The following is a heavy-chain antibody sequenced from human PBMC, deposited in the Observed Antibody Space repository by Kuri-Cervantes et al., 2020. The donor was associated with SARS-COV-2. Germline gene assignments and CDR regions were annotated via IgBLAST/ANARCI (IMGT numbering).Heavy chain of an antibody. D-gene: IGHD3-16*01. CDR3: ARQSMLSRSHEY. V-gene: IGHV4-59*08. CDR2: VYDSGST. J-gene: IGHJ4*02. CDR1: GGSISSHY. Sequence: SETLSLTCTVSGGSISSHYWSWIRQPPGKGLEWIGYVYDSGSTNYNPSLKSRVTISVGTSKNQFSLKLSSVAAADTAVYYCARQSMLSRSHEYWGQGTLVTVSS.